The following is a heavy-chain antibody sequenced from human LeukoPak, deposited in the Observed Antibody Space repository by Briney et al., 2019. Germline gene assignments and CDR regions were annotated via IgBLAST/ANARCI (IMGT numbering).Heavy chain of an antibody. CDR2: INPSGGST. CDR1: GYTFTGYY. CDR3: ASDYGSGSFPIY. Sequence: ASVKVSCKTSGYTFTGYYMHWVRQAPGQGLEWMGWINPSGGSTSYAQKFQGRVTMTRDMSTSTVYMELSSLRSEDTAVYYCASDYGSGSFPIYWGQGTLVTVSS. V-gene: IGHV1-46*01. D-gene: IGHD3-10*01. J-gene: IGHJ4*02.